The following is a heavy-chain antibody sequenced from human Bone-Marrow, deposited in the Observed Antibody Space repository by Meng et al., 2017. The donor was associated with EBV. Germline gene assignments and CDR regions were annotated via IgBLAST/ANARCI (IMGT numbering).Heavy chain of an antibody. Sequence: GAEVEKPGSLVKASCRASGGTFRSDSVSWVRQAPGKGLEWMGGLIPMVGAPHYAQKFQGRVTIIADESTSTHSMELNSLRSEDTAMYYCASESGRGFTPDYWGQGTLVTVSS. J-gene: IGHJ4*02. CDR1: GGTFRSDS. CDR3: ASESGRGFTPDY. CDR2: LIPMVGAP. D-gene: IGHD3-10*01. V-gene: IGHV1-69*01.